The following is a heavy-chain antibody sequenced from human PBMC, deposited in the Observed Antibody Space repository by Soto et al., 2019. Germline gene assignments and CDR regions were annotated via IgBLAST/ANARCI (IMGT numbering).Heavy chain of an antibody. CDR1: GGSINTFY. D-gene: IGHD5-12*01. V-gene: IGHV4-4*07. J-gene: IGHJ4*02. CDR2: IFSSGST. Sequence: SETLSLTCTVSGGSINTFYWSWVRQPAGKGLEWIGRIFSSGSTSFNPSLESRVAMSVDTSKNHLSLNLSSVTAADMAVYYCAREGSYSAYNFAHGIQLWSFDFWGQGALVTVSS. CDR3: AREGSYSAYNFAHGIQLWSFDF.